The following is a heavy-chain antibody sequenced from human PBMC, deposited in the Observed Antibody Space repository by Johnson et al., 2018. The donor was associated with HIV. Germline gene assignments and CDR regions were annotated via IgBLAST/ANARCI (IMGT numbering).Heavy chain of an antibody. V-gene: IGHV3-33*03. J-gene: IGHJ3*02. Sequence: QVQLVESGGGVVQPGRSLRLSCAASGFTFNSYGMHWVRQAPGKGLEWVAVIWYDGSNKYYADSVKGRFTISRDNAKNSLYLQMNSLRAEDTALYYCAKDSLYYYDSSGYYAFDIWGQGTMVTVSS. CDR2: IWYDGSNK. CDR1: GFTFNSYG. D-gene: IGHD3-22*01. CDR3: AKDSLYYYDSSGYYAFDI.